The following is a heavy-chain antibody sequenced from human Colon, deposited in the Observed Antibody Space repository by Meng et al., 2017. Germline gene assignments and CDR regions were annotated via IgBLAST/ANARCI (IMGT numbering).Heavy chain of an antibody. D-gene: IGHD6-19*01. CDR2: INHTGNT. Sequence: QVQLQQWGRGLLKPSETLSLTCAVYGGSFSGYSWSWIRQPPGKGLEWIGEINHTGNTSYNPSLKSRLTISVDTSKNQFSLNLSSVTAADTALYYCARSVRLGVAGKSGAYWGQGTLVTVSS. J-gene: IGHJ4*02. V-gene: IGHV4-34*01. CDR3: ARSVRLGVAGKSGAY. CDR1: GGSFSGYS.